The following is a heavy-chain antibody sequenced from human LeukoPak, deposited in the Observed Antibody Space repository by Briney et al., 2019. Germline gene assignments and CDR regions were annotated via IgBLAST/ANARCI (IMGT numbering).Heavy chain of an antibody. Sequence: PGGSLRLSCAGSGFTFSSHAMSWVRQAPGKGLEWVSAMSGSGGSTYYADSVKGRFTISRDNSKNTLYLQTNSLRAEDTAVYYCAKWGCSGSDCYPFDYWGQGTLVTVSS. J-gene: IGHJ4*02. CDR3: AKWGCSGSDCYPFDY. CDR1: GFTFSSHA. D-gene: IGHD2-21*02. V-gene: IGHV3-23*01. CDR2: MSGSGGST.